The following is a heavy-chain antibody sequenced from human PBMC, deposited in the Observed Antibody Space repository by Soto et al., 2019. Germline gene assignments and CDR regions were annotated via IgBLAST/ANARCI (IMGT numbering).Heavy chain of an antibody. Sequence: ASVKVSCKASGYTFTTYYMHWVRQAPGQGLEWMGTINPSGGSTTYAQMFQGRVTVTRDTSTSLVYMELSSLRSEDTAVYYCARGAAAGDHKYNLFDPWGQGTLVTVSS. CDR2: INPSGGST. CDR1: GYTFTTYY. CDR3: ARGAAAGDHKYNLFDP. V-gene: IGHV1-46*01. D-gene: IGHD6-13*01. J-gene: IGHJ5*02.